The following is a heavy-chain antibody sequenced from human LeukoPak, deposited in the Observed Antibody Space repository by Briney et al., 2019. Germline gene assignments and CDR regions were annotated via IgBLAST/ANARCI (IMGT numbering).Heavy chain of an antibody. CDR2: ISSSSSYI. J-gene: IGHJ4*02. CDR1: GFTFSSYS. Sequence: GGSLRLSCAASGFTFSSYSMNWVRQAPGKGLEWVSSISSSSSYIYYADSVKGRFTISRDNAKNSLYLQMNSLRAEDTAVYYCARDQVAAAREFDYWGQGTLVTVSS. CDR3: ARDQVAAAREFDY. D-gene: IGHD6-13*01. V-gene: IGHV3-21*01.